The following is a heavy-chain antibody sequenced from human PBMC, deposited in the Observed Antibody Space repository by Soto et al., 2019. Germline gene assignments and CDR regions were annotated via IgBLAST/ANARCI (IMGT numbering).Heavy chain of an antibody. D-gene: IGHD6-6*01. CDR3: AAEGIDSSSPAFDY. V-gene: IGHV1-58*02. CDR1: GFTFTSSA. J-gene: IGHJ4*02. Sequence: ASVKVSCKASGFTFTSSAMQWVRQARGQRLEWIGWIVVGSGNTNYAQKFQERVTITRDMSTSTAYMELSSLRSEDTAVYYCAAEGIDSSSPAFDYWGQGTLVTVSS. CDR2: IVVGSGNT.